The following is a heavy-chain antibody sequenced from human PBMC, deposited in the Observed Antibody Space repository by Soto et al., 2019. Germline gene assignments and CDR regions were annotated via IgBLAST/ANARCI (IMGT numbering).Heavy chain of an antibody. D-gene: IGHD6-19*01. CDR2: IIPIFGTA. Sequence: SVKVSCKASGGTFSSYAISWVRQAPGQGLEWMGGIIPIFGTANYAQKFQGRVTITADESTSTAYMELSSLRSEDTAVYYCARHEQWLVLGFDYWGQGTLVTVSS. J-gene: IGHJ4*02. V-gene: IGHV1-69*13. CDR1: GGTFSSYA. CDR3: ARHEQWLVLGFDY.